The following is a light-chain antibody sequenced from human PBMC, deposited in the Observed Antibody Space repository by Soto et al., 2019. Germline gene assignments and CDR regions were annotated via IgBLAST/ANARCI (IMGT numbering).Light chain of an antibody. CDR3: QQYSRSSAT. V-gene: IGKV3-20*01. Sequence: EIVLTQSPGTLSLSPGERATLSCRASQSVTSSFLAWYQQTPGQAPSLLIDGASSRATGLPDRFSGSGSGTDFTLTISSLEPEDAAVYYCQQYSRSSATFGEGTKVEIK. CDR2: GAS. J-gene: IGKJ4*01. CDR1: QSVTSSF.